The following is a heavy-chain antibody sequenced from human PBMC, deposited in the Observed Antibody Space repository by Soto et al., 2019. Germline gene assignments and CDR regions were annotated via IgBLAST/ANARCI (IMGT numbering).Heavy chain of an antibody. Sequence: EVQLLESGGGLVQPGGSLRLSCAASGFTFSSYAMSWVRQAPGKGLEWVSAISGSGGSTYYADSVKGRFTISRDNSKNTLYLQMNSLRAEDTAVYYCEKDEYSSRWSSYNWFDPWGQGTLVTVSS. J-gene: IGHJ5*02. CDR1: GFTFSSYA. V-gene: IGHV3-23*01. CDR2: ISGSGGST. D-gene: IGHD6-13*01. CDR3: EKDEYSSRWSSYNWFDP.